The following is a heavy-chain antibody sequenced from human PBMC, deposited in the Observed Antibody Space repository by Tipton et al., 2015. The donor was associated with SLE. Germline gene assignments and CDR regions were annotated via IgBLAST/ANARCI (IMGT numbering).Heavy chain of an antibody. J-gene: IGHJ4*02. D-gene: IGHD7-27*01. CDR1: GGSFSGYY. CDR3: ASDKTGGFFDY. Sequence: TLSLTCAVYGGSFSGYYWSWIRQPPGKGLEWIGEINHSGSTNYNPSLKSRVTISVDTSKNQFSLKLSSVTAADTAVYYCASDKTGGFFDYWGQGTLVTVSS. CDR2: INHSGST. V-gene: IGHV4-34*01.